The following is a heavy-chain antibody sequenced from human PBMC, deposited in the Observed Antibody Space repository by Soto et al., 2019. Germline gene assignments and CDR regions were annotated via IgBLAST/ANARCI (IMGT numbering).Heavy chain of an antibody. CDR2: ISGSGGST. CDR3: ERPTGEVDAFDI. Sequence: PGGSLRFSCEASGFTFSSYSMSWVRQAPGKGLEWVSGISGSGGSTNHADSVKGRFIISRDNAKNTLYLQMHSLRAEDTAVYYCERPTGEVDAFDIWGQGTMVTVSS. J-gene: IGHJ3*02. CDR1: GFTFSSYS. V-gene: IGHV3-23*01.